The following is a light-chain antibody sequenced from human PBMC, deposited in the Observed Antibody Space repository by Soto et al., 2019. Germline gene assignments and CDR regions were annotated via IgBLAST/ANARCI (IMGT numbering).Light chain of an antibody. CDR3: SSYAGSINPYV. J-gene: IGLJ1*01. Sequence: QSALTQPPSASGSPGQSVTFSCTGTSGDIGGHDYVSWYQQHPGKAPKLMIYEVTKRPLGVPDRFSGSKSGNTASLTVSRLQPEDEADYYCSSYAGSINPYVFGTGTKLTVL. V-gene: IGLV2-8*01. CDR1: SGDIGGHDY. CDR2: EVT.